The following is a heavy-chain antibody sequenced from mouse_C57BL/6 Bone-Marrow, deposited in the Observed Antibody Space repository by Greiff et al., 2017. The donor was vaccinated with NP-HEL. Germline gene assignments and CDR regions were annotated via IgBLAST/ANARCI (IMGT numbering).Heavy chain of an antibody. Sequence: VQLQQSGAELVKPGASVKISCKASGYAFSSYWMNWVKQRPGKGLEWIGQIYPGDGDTNYNGKFKGKATLTADKSSSTAYMQLSSLTSEDSAVYFCARKGYYYGSSYVDWYFDVWGTGTTVTVSS. CDR3: ARKGYYYGSSYVDWYFDV. CDR1: GYAFSSYW. V-gene: IGHV1-80*01. J-gene: IGHJ1*03. D-gene: IGHD1-1*01. CDR2: IYPGDGDT.